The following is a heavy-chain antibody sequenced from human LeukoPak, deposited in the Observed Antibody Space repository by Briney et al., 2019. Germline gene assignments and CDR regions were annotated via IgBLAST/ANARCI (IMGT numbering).Heavy chain of an antibody. V-gene: IGHV3-48*04. Sequence: PGGSLRLSCAASGFTFSSYNMNWVRQAPGKGLEWVSHISSSSSTIYYADSVKGRFTISRDNAKNSLYLQMNSLRAEDTAVYYCARKLYSDNSHDAFDIWGQGTMVIVSS. CDR3: ARKLYSDNSHDAFDI. CDR1: GFTFSSYN. D-gene: IGHD1-26*01. CDR2: ISSSSSTI. J-gene: IGHJ3*02.